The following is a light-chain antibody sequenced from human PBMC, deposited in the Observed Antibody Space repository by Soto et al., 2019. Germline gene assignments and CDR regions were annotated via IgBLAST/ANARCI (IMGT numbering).Light chain of an antibody. CDR3: AAWDDSLNGLV. J-gene: IGLJ2*01. CDR1: SSNIGSNT. V-gene: IGLV1-44*01. Sequence: QSVLTQQPSASGTPGQRVTISCSGSSSNIGSNTVNWYQQLPGTAPKLLIYSNNQLPSGVTDRFSGSKSGTSAALAISGLQSEDEADYYCAAWDDSLNGLVFVGGTKLTVL. CDR2: SNN.